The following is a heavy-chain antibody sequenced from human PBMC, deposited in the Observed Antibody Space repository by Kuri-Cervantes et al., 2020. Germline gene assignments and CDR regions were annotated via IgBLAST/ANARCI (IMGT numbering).Heavy chain of an antibody. Sequence: ASVKVSCKASGYTSTGYYMHWVRQAPGQGLEWMGWINPNSGGTNYAQKFQGRVTMTRNTSISTAYMELSSLRSEDTAVYYCARMITPAYYYMDVWGKGTTVTVSS. CDR1: GYTSTGYY. CDR2: INPNSGGT. D-gene: IGHD3-16*01. V-gene: IGHV1-2*02. J-gene: IGHJ6*03. CDR3: ARMITPAYYYMDV.